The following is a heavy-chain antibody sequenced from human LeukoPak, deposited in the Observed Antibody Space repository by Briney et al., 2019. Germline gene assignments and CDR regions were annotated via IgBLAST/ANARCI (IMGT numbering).Heavy chain of an antibody. V-gene: IGHV1-69*04. D-gene: IGHD6-6*01. Sequence: SVKVSCKASGGTFSSYAISWVRQAPGQGLEWMGRIIPIFGIANYAQKFQGRATITADKSTSTAYMELSSLRSEDTAVYYCARVSSSVEKEFDPWGQGTLVTVSS. CDR2: IIPIFGIA. CDR3: ARVSSSVEKEFDP. J-gene: IGHJ5*02. CDR1: GGTFSSYA.